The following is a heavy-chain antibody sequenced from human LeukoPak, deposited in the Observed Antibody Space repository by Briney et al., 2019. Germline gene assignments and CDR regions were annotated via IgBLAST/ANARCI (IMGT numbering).Heavy chain of an antibody. CDR3: ARDSAADNLDY. J-gene: IGHJ4*02. D-gene: IGHD2-2*01. CDR2: IYSGGST. Sequence: GGSLRLSCAASGFTVSSNYMSWVRQAPGKGLEWVSVIYSGGSTYYADSVKGRFTIPRDNSKNTLYLQMNSLRAEDTAVYYCARDSAADNLDYWGQGTLVTVSS. V-gene: IGHV3-53*01. CDR1: GFTVSSNY.